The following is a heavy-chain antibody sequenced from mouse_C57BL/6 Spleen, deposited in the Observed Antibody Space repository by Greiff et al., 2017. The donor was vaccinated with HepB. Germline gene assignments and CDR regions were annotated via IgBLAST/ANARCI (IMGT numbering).Heavy chain of an antibody. J-gene: IGHJ1*03. V-gene: IGHV1-50*01. Sequence: VQLQQPGAELVKPGASVKLSCKASGYTFTSYWMQWVKQRPGQGLEWIGEIDPSDSYTNYTQKFKGKATLTVDTSSSTAYMQLSSLTSEDSAVYYCARSHYYGSSYWYFDVWGTGTTVTVSS. CDR2: IDPSDSYT. CDR3: ARSHYYGSSYWYFDV. CDR1: GYTFTSYW. D-gene: IGHD1-1*01.